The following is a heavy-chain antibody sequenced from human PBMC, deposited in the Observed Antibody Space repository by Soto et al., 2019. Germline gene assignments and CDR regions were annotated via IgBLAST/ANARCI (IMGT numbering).Heavy chain of an antibody. D-gene: IGHD2-15*01. CDR1: GYTLPNFG. CDR3: ARVAARDDY. J-gene: IGHJ4*02. Sequence: GASVKVSCKASGYTLPNFGLSWVRQAPGQGLEWMGCISAYTANTNYAQKFQGRVTMTRDTSISTAYMELSRLRSDDTAVYYCARVAARDDYWGQGTLVTVSS. V-gene: IGHV1-18*01. CDR2: ISAYTANT.